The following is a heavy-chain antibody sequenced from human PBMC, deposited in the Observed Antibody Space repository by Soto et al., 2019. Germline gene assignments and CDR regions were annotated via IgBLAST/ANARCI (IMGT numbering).Heavy chain of an antibody. CDR3: ARDRAGKLLGVFDY. CDR2: TYYRSKWYN. Sequence: XTLSLTCAISGDSVSSNSAAWNCLRQSPSRGLEWLGRTYYRSKWYNDYAVSVKSRITINPDTSKNQFSLQLNSVTTEDTAVYYCARDRAGKLLGVFDYWGQGTLVTVS. V-gene: IGHV6-1*01. D-gene: IGHD3-10*01. J-gene: IGHJ4*02. CDR1: GDSVSSNSAA.